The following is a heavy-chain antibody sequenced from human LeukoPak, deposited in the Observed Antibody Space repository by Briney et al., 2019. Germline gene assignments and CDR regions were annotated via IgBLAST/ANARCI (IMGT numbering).Heavy chain of an antibody. CDR2: MNPNSGNT. CDR1: GYTFTSYD. Sequence: ASVKVSCKASGYTFTSYDINWVRQATGQGLEWMGWMNPNSGNTGYAQKFQGRVTMTRNTSISTAYMELSSLRSEDTAVYYCARGGDTGGYYHRYYYYYMDVWGKGTTVTVSS. CDR3: ARGGDTGGYYHRYYYYYMDV. J-gene: IGHJ6*03. V-gene: IGHV1-8*01. D-gene: IGHD3-22*01.